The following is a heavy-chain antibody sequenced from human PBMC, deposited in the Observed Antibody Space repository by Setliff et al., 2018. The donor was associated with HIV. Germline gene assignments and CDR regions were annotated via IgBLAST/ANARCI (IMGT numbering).Heavy chain of an antibody. Sequence: GGSLRLSCAASGFTFSSYRMHWVRQTPGKGLVWVSRIKTAASVTSYADSVKGRFTISRDNAKNTLYLQMNSLTAEDTAVYYCASDDSSDYNFDYWGLGTLVTVSS. CDR2: IKTAASVT. CDR3: ASDDSSDYNFDY. V-gene: IGHV3-74*01. D-gene: IGHD3-22*01. J-gene: IGHJ4*02. CDR1: GFTFSSYR.